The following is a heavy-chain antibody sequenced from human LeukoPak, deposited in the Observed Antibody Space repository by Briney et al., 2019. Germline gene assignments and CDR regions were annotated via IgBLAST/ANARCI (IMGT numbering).Heavy chain of an antibody. CDR2: ISNNGGTT. CDR3: ARVASSGTYGDY. CDR1: GFAFSSYT. Sequence: GGSLRLSCAASGFAFSSYTMHWVRQAPGKGLEYVSAISNNGGTTYYANSVKGRFTISRDNSKNTLYLQMGSLRVEDVAVYYCARVASSGTYGDYWGQGTLVTVSS. V-gene: IGHV3-64*01. J-gene: IGHJ4*02. D-gene: IGHD1-26*01.